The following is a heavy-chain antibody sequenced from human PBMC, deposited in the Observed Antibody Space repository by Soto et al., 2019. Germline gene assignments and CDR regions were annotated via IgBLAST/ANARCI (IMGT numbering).Heavy chain of an antibody. CDR3: ASGSYSIGWFAP. Sequence: PGGSLRLSCAASGFTFSSYAMSWVRQAPGKRLEWVSAISGSGGSTYYADSVKGRFTISRDNSKNTLYLQMNSLRAEDTAVYYCASGSYSIGWFAPWGQGTLVTVSS. D-gene: IGHD1-26*01. V-gene: IGHV3-23*01. J-gene: IGHJ5*02. CDR1: GFTFSSYA. CDR2: ISGSGGST.